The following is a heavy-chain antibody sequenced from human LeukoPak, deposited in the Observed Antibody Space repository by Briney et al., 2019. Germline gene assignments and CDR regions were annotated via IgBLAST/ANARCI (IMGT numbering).Heavy chain of an antibody. CDR2: ISDDGRRK. Sequence: TGGSLRLSCAASGFSFISYGMHWVRQAPGKGLEWVGAISDDGRRKDYADSVKGRFTISRDNSKDTLYLQMNSLRAEDTAVYYCAKRPSDYGDYVSYFDYWGQGTLVTVSS. V-gene: IGHV3-30*18. J-gene: IGHJ4*02. D-gene: IGHD4-17*01. CDR3: AKRPSDYGDYVSYFDY. CDR1: GFSFISYG.